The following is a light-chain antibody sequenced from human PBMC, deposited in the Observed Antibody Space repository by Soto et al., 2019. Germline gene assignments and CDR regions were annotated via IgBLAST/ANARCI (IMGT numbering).Light chain of an antibody. CDR1: QSVSRY. Sequence: EILLTQSPATLYLSPGERATLSCRASQSVSRYLAWYPQKPGQAPRLLIYDASNRANGIPARFSVGGSWTNFTLTLSSLEPEDFSAYYCQRRSNWPTITFGRGTRLETK. CDR2: DAS. CDR3: QRRSNWPTIT. J-gene: IGKJ5*01. V-gene: IGKV3-11*01.